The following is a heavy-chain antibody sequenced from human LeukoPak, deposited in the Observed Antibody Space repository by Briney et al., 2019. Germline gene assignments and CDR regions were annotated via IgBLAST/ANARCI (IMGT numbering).Heavy chain of an antibody. CDR3: ARDLSLVDFWSGYYKPFYGMDV. CDR2: IWYDGSNK. D-gene: IGHD3-3*01. CDR1: GFSFDDYT. J-gene: IGHJ6*02. V-gene: IGHV3-33*08. Sequence: GGSVRLSCGASGFSFDDYTMHWVRQAPGKGLEWVAVIWYDGSNKYYADSVKGRFTISRDNSKNTLYLQMNSLRAEDTAVYYCARDLSLVDFWSGYYKPFYGMDVWGQGTTVTVSS.